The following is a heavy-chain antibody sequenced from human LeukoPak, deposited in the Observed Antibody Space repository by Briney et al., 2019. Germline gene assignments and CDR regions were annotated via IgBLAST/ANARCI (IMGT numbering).Heavy chain of an antibody. D-gene: IGHD3-10*01. J-gene: IGHJ4*02. CDR3: AASITMFDY. CDR1: GFTVSSYY. Sequence: GGSLRLSCAASGFTVSSYYMSWVRQAPGKGLEWVANIKEDGSVKYYVESVKGRFTISRDNAKNSLYLQMNSLRAEDTAVYYCAASITMFDYWGQGTLVTVSS. V-gene: IGHV3-7*02. CDR2: IKEDGSVK.